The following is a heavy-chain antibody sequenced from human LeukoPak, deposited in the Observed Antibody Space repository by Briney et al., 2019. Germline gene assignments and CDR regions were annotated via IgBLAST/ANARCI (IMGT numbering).Heavy chain of an antibody. Sequence: ASVKVSCKASGYTFTSYYMHWVRHAPGQGLEGMGIINPSGGSTIYAQKFRGRVTMPRATSTSTVYMELSRLRSEDTAVYSCARVDRELLSWFAPWGQGTLVTVSS. CDR1: GYTFTSYY. V-gene: IGHV1-46*01. D-gene: IGHD1-26*01. J-gene: IGHJ5*02. CDR3: ARVDRELLSWFAP. CDR2: INPSGGST.